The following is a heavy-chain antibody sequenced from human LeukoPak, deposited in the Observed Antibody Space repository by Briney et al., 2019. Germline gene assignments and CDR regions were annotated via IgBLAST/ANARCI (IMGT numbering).Heavy chain of an antibody. V-gene: IGHV3-23*01. Sequence: GGSLRLSCAASGFTFSSYAMSWVRQAPGKGLEWVSAISGSGGSTYYADSVKGRFTISRDNSKNTLYLQMNSLRAEDTAVYYCAKGPLDHSSGWYPPGWFDPWGQGTLVTVSS. D-gene: IGHD6-19*01. J-gene: IGHJ5*02. CDR1: GFTFSSYA. CDR3: AKGPLDHSSGWYPPGWFDP. CDR2: ISGSGGST.